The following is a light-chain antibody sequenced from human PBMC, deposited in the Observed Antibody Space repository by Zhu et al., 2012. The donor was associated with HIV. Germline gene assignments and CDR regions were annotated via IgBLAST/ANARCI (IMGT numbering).Light chain of an antibody. J-gene: IGKJ2*01. CDR2: ETS. V-gene: IGKV1-5*03. Sequence: DIQMIQPPSALSASVGDRVTITCRASQSISKWLAWYQQKPGNAPKLLIYETSKLGSGVPSRFSGSGSGTEFTLTISSLQPDDFATYTCQQYYTPSYSFGQGPNCTSN. CDR3: QQYYTPSYS. CDR1: QSISKW.